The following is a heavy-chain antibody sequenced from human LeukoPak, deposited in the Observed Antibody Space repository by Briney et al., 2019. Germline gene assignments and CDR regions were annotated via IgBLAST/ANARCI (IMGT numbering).Heavy chain of an antibody. CDR2: ISYDGSNK. CDR1: GFTFSSYA. D-gene: IGHD6-13*01. Sequence: GGSLRLSCAASGFTFSSYAMHWVRQAPGKGLEWVAVISYDGSNKYYADSVKGRFTISRDNSKNTLYLQMNSLRAEDTALYYCAKDMGSSEESDFDYWGQGTLVTVSS. V-gene: IGHV3-30*01. J-gene: IGHJ4*02. CDR3: AKDMGSSEESDFDY.